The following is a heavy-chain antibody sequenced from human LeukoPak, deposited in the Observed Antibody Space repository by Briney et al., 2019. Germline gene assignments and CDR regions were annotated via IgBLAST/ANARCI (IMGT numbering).Heavy chain of an antibody. V-gene: IGHV3-23*01. CDR2: ISGSGSDT. J-gene: IGHJ4*02. D-gene: IGHD6-13*01. CDR3: ATGGLSSRFNDY. CDR1: QVTSTSYS. Sequence: PRGSLRLSRAPSQVTSTSYSTRWVCHAPGEGLGWRSAISGSGSDTYYEDTEKGRFTNSIDNSKNTLYLQMNSLRVEDTAVYYCATGGLSSRFNDYWGQGTLVTVSS.